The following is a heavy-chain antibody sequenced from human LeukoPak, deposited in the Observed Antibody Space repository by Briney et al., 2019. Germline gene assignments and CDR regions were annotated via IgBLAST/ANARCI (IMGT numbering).Heavy chain of an antibody. J-gene: IGHJ4*02. CDR2: IYYSGST. Sequence: PSETLSLTCTVSGGSISSSSYYWSWIRQPPGKGLEWIGYIYYSGSTNYNPSLKSRVTISVDTSKNQFSLKLGSVTAADTAVYYCAREEALGSGSFDYWGQGTLVTVSS. V-gene: IGHV4-61*01. CDR1: GGSISSSSYY. CDR3: AREEALGSGSFDY. D-gene: IGHD1-26*01.